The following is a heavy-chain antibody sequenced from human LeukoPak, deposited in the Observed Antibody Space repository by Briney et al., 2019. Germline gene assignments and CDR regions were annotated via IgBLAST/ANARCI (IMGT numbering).Heavy chain of an antibody. V-gene: IGHV5-51*01. D-gene: IGHD4-11*01. J-gene: IGHJ3*02. CDR1: GYTFTSYW. CDR2: IYPGDSDT. Sequence: GESLKISCKGSGYTFTSYWIGWVRQMPGKGLAWMGIIYPGDSDTRYSPSSQGQVTISADKYISTAYLQWSSLKASGPAMCYCARPNSLGKTDAFDIWGQGTMVTVSS. CDR3: ARPNSLGKTDAFDI.